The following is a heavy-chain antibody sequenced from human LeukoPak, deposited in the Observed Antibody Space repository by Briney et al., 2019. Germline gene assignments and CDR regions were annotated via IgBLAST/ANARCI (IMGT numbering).Heavy chain of an antibody. CDR3: ARDSGWSFDY. J-gene: IGHJ4*02. CDR2: IRSDGSNR. Sequence: GESLRLSCAASGFTFSAYGMDWVRQAPGKGLEWVAFIRSDGSNRYYAESVKGRFTISRDKSKNTVDLQMNSLRVEDTAVYYCARDSGWSFDYWGQGTLVTVSS. CDR1: GFTFSAYG. D-gene: IGHD6-19*01. V-gene: IGHV3-30*02.